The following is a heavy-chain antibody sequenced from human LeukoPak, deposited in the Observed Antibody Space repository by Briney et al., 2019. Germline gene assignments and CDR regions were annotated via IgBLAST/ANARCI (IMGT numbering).Heavy chain of an antibody. J-gene: IGHJ4*02. CDR2: TGSTGVST. V-gene: IGHV3-23*01. CDR3: AKDPGVVPAHYFDY. Sequence: GGSLRLSCAASGFTFSIYAMNWVRQAPGKGLEGVSGTGSTGVSTFYADSVKGRFTVSRDNSKNTLSLQMNSLRAEDTAVYYCAKDPGVVPAHYFDYWGQGTLVTVSS. CDR1: GFTFSIYA. D-gene: IGHD2-2*01.